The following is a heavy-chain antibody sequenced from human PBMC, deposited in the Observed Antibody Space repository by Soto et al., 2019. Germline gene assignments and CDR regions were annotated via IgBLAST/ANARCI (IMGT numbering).Heavy chain of an antibody. CDR3: ARDRGFGMDA. V-gene: IGHV4-31*03. Sequence: QVPLQESGPGLVKPSQTLSLTCTVSGGSINGGRYYWNWIRQHPGKGLEWIGYIYESGTTDYTPSLKRRVIISEDTSKNQFSLRLSSVTAADTAIYYCARDRGFGMDAWGQGTMVIVSS. CDR2: IYESGTT. CDR1: GGSINGGRYY. J-gene: IGHJ6*02.